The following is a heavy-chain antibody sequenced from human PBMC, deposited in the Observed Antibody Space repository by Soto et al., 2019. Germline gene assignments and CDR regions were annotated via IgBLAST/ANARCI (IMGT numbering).Heavy chain of an antibody. J-gene: IGHJ5*02. CDR2: INPNGGGT. CDR1: GYIFTTYY. D-gene: IGHD2-2*02. CDR3: ARARLRYFYFNFDH. Sequence: QVQLVQSGAEVKEPGASVKVSCKASGYIFTTYYIHWVRQAPGQGLEWIGIINPNGGGTTYAQKFPVRVTMPSDTDTSTVYMYLSSLGSADTAVYYCARARLRYFYFNFDHWGQGALVTVTS. V-gene: IGHV1-46*01.